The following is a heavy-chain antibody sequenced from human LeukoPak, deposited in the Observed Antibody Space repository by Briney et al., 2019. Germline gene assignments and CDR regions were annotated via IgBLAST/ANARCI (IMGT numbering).Heavy chain of an antibody. D-gene: IGHD3-10*01. CDR3: ARGEDYGSGTVHFDY. CDR2: IYHGGST. J-gene: IGHJ4*02. CDR1: GGSISSSNW. Sequence: SETLSLTCTVSGGSISSSNWWSWVRQPPGKGLEWIGEIYHGGSTNYSPSLKRRVTMSVDRSKNQFSLKLSSVTAADTAVYYCARGEDYGSGTVHFDYWGQGTLVTVSS. V-gene: IGHV4-4*02.